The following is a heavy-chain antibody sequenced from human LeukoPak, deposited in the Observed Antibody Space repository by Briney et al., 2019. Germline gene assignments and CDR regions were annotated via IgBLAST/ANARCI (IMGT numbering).Heavy chain of an antibody. Sequence: ASVKVSCKTSGYTFTGYYMHWVRQAPGQGLEWMGWINPNSGGTNYAQKFQGRVTMTRDTSISTAYMELSRLRSDDTAVYYCARWPDYYDSSGYSWGQGTLVTVSS. CDR2: INPNSGGT. CDR3: ARWPDYYDSSGYS. D-gene: IGHD3-22*01. J-gene: IGHJ1*01. V-gene: IGHV1-2*02. CDR1: GYTFTGYY.